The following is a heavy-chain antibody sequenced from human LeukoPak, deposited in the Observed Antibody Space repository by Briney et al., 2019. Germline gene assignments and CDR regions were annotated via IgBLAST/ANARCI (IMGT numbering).Heavy chain of an antibody. J-gene: IGHJ5*02. CDR3: ARTTGTYGNWFDP. CDR2: IIPIFGTA. CDR1: GGTFSSYA. Sequence: ASVKVSCKASGGTFSSYAISWVRQAPGQGLEWMGGIIPIFGTANYAQKFQGRVTITADESTSTAYMELSSLRSEDTAVYYCARTTGTYGNWFDPWGQGTLVTVSS. D-gene: IGHD1-1*01. V-gene: IGHV1-69*13.